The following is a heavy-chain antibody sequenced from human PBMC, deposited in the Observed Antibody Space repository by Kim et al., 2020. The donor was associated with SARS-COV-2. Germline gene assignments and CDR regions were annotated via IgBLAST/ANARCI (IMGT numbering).Heavy chain of an antibody. D-gene: IGHD3-10*01. CDR1: GFTFSSYW. CDR2: IKQDGSEK. V-gene: IGHV3-7*03. J-gene: IGHJ6*02. CDR3: ARAGDFRFGELFRLYYYGMDV. Sequence: GGSLRLSCAASGFTFSSYWMSWVRQAPGKGLEWVANIKQDGSEKYYVDSVKGRFTISRDNAKNSLYLQMNSLGAEDTAVYYCARAGDFRFGELFRLYYYGMDVWGQGTTVTVSS.